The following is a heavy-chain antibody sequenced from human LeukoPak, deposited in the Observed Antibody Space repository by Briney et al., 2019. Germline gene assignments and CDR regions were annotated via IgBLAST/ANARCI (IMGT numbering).Heavy chain of an antibody. J-gene: IGHJ6*02. D-gene: IGHD2-2*02. V-gene: IGHV4-34*01. CDR3: AREKRRYRYYYYGMDV. CDR1: GVSFSGYY. CDR2: INHSGST. Sequence: PSETLSLTCAVYGVSFSGYYSSWIRQPPGKGLEWIVEINHSGSTNYNPSLKSRVTISVDTSKNQFSLKLSCVAAADTAVYYCAREKRRYRYYYYGMDVWGQGTTVTVSS.